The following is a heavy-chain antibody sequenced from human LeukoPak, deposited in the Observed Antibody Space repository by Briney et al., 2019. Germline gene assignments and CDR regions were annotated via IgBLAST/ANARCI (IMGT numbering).Heavy chain of an antibody. D-gene: IGHD3-10*01. CDR2: IYYSGST. V-gene: IGHV4-39*07. J-gene: IGHJ4*02. Sequence: SEALSLTCTVSGGSISSSSYYWGWIRQPPGKGLEWIGSIYYSGSTYYNPSLKSRVTISVDTSKNQFSLKLSSVTAADTAVYYCARAPRAELLWFGESILGNFDYWGQGTLVTVSS. CDR1: GGSISSSSYY. CDR3: ARAPRAELLWFGESILGNFDY.